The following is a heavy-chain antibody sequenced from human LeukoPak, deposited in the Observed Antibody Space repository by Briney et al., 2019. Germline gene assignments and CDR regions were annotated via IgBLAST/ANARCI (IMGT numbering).Heavy chain of an antibody. V-gene: IGHV3-15*07. CDR1: GFNFNNAW. CDR3: TARTLPLDSCSYYCGMDV. Sequence: TGGSLRLSCAASGFNFNNAWMNWVRQAPGKGLEWVCRIRRKTEGGTVDYVAPVKGRVSVSRDDSRNMVYLEMNSLQSEDTGVYYCTARTLPLDSCSYYCGMDVWGRGTTVTVSS. D-gene: IGHD3-22*01. J-gene: IGHJ6*02. CDR2: IRRKTEGGTV.